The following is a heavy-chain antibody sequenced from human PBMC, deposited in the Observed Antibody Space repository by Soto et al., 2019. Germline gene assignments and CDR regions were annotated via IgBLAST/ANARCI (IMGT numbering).Heavy chain of an antibody. J-gene: IGHJ6*03. CDR2: ISSSSSTI. CDR3: ARVRTGTFGGVIVIDYYYYMDV. Sequence: GGSLRLSCAASGFTFSSYSMNWVRQAPGKGLEWVSYISSSSSTIYYADSVKGQFTISRDNAKNSLYLQMNSLRAEDTAVYYCARVRTGTFGGVIVIDYYYYMDVWGKGTTVTVSS. V-gene: IGHV3-48*01. CDR1: GFTFSSYS. D-gene: IGHD3-16*02.